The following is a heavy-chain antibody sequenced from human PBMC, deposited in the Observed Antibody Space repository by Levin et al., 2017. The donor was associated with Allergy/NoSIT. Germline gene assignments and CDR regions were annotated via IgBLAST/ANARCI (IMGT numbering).Heavy chain of an antibody. Sequence: GESLKISCAASGFTFSGYAMSWVRQAPGKGLEWVSTISGSGGSTYYADSVKGRFTISRDNSKNTLYLQMNSLRAEDPAVFYCAKNPCGGDCYHYFDYWGQGTLVTVSS. J-gene: IGHJ4*02. D-gene: IGHD2-21*02. CDR2: ISGSGGST. CDR1: GFTFSGYA. V-gene: IGHV3-23*01. CDR3: AKNPCGGDCYHYFDY.